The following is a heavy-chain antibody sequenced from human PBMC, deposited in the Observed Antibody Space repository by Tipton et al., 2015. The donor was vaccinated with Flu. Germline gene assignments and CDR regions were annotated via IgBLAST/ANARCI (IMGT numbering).Heavy chain of an antibody. CDR3: AKGYYYDSSGYYYYYYGMDV. D-gene: IGHD3-22*01. Sequence: GSLRLSCAASGFTFSSYAMHWVRQAPGKGLEWVAFIRYDGSNKYYADSVKGRFTISRDNSKNTLYLQMNSLRAEDTAVYYCAKGYYYDSSGYYYYYYGMDVWGQGTTVTVSS. V-gene: IGHV3-30*02. J-gene: IGHJ6*02. CDR2: IRYDGSNK. CDR1: GFTFSSYA.